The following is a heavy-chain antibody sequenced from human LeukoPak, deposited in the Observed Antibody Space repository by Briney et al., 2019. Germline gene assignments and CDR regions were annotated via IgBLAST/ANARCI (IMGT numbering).Heavy chain of an antibody. CDR3: ASSRGYYDFWSGYYGLVV. CDR1: GFTFSIYA. CDR2: FNSDGSST. D-gene: IGHD3-3*01. V-gene: IGHV3-74*01. Sequence: GSLRLSCAASGFTFSIYAMSWVRQAPGKGLQWVSRFNSDGSSTSYSDSVKGRFTISRDNAKNTLYLQMNSLRAEDTAVYYCASSRGYYDFWSGYYGLVVWGQGTLVTVSS. J-gene: IGHJ4*02.